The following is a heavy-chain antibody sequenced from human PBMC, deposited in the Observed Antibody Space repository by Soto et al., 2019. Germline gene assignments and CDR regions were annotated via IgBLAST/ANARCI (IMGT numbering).Heavy chain of an antibody. CDR2: INTNTGNP. J-gene: IGHJ6*02. V-gene: IGHV7-4-1*01. CDR1: GYTFTSFA. Sequence: ASVQVSCNASGYTFTSFAMKWVRQAPGQGLEWMGWINTNTGNPTYAQGFTGRFVFSLDTSVSTAYLQICSLKAEDTAVYYCARDLFGDCSGGSCYSWVFAPYGMDVWGQGTTVTVSS. CDR3: ARDLFGDCSGGSCYSWVFAPYGMDV. D-gene: IGHD2-15*01.